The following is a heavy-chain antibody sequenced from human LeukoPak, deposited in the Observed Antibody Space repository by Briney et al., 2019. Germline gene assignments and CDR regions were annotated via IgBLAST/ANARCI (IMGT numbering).Heavy chain of an antibody. CDR2: IYIGGNT. Sequence: GGSLRLSCAASGLTVSNNYMSWVRQAPGKGLEWVSVIYIGGNTYYADSVKGRFTISRDNSKNTLYLQMNNLRAEDTAVYYCARSESGSYSENWGQGTLVTVSS. J-gene: IGHJ4*02. CDR3: ARSESGSYSEN. CDR1: GLTVSNNY. D-gene: IGHD1-26*01. V-gene: IGHV3-66*01.